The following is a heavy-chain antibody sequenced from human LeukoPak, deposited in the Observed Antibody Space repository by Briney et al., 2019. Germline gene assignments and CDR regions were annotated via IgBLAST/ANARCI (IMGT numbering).Heavy chain of an antibody. J-gene: IGHJ4*02. CDR2: INPNSGGT. Sequence: ASVKVSCKASGYTFTSYDINWVRQAPGQGLEWMGWINPNSGGTNYAQRFQGRVTMTRDTSISTAYMELSRLRSDDTAVYYCARSVMVRGAVQYFDYWGQGTLVTVSS. CDR1: GYTFTSYD. D-gene: IGHD3-10*01. V-gene: IGHV1-2*02. CDR3: ARSVMVRGAVQYFDY.